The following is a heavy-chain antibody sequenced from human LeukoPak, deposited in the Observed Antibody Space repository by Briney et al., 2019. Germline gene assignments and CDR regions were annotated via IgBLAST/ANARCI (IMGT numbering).Heavy chain of an antibody. V-gene: IGHV1-69*04. CDR1: GGTFSSYA. CDR3: ARVPSYYDILTGLSGGDYYGMDV. J-gene: IGHJ6*02. D-gene: IGHD3-9*01. Sequence: GASVKVSCKASGGTFSSYAISWVRQAPGQGLEWMGRIIPILGIANYAQKFQGRVTITADKSTSTAYMELSSLRSEDTAVYYCARVPSYYDILTGLSGGDYYGMDVWGQGTLVTVSS. CDR2: IIPILGIA.